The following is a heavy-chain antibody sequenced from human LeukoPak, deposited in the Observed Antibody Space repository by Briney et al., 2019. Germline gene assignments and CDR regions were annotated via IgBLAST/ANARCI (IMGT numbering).Heavy chain of an antibody. CDR1: GGSFSGYY. J-gene: IGHJ4*02. D-gene: IGHD4-23*01. CDR2: IQHSGST. Sequence: SETLSLTCAVYGGSFSGYYWSWIRQPPGKGLEWNGEIQHSGSTNYNTSLKSRVTISVDTSTDQSSLKLSSVTAADTAVYYCASQGGGNPCFYYWGQGNLVTVSS. V-gene: IGHV4-34*01. CDR3: ASQGGGNPCFYY.